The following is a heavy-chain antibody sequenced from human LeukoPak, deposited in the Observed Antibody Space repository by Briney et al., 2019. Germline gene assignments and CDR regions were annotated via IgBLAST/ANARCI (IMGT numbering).Heavy chain of an antibody. CDR3: TTPGGGPAVAVLLDGMDV. Sequence: PGGPLRLSCAASGFTFSNAQMSWVRQSPGKGLEWVGRIKSKTDGGTTDYAAPVKGRFTISRDDSKNTLYLQMNSLKTEDTAVYYCTTPGGGPAVAVLLDGMDVWGKGTTVTVSS. J-gene: IGHJ6*04. CDR2: IKSKTDGGTT. CDR1: GFTFSNAQ. V-gene: IGHV3-15*01. D-gene: IGHD6-19*01.